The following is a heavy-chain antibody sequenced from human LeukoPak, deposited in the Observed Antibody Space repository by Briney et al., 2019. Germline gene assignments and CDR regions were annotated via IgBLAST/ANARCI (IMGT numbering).Heavy chain of an antibody. D-gene: IGHD3-3*01. J-gene: IGHJ4*02. CDR1: GGSIGSYY. CDR3: ARGGYFGVVIFDY. CDR2: IYYGGST. Sequence: SETLSLTCTVSGGSIGSYYWSWIRQPPGKGLEWIGYIYYGGSTNYSPSLKSRVTISVDTSKNQFSLKLTSVTAADTAVYYCARGGYFGVVIFDYWGQGTLVTVSS. V-gene: IGHV4-59*01.